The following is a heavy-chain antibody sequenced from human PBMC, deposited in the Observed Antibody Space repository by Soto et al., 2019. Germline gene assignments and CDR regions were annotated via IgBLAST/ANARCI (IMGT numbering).Heavy chain of an antibody. J-gene: IGHJ4*02. D-gene: IGHD2-15*01. Sequence: QVQLVQSGAEVKKPGASVKVSCKASGYTFTSYAMHWVRQAPGQRLEWMGWINAGNGNTKYSQKLQGRVTITRDTAARPAYMERISLRSADTAVYYCARDVGYCSCGSCYSFDYWGQGTMVTVSS. V-gene: IGHV1-3*01. CDR1: GYTFTSYA. CDR2: INAGNGNT. CDR3: ARDVGYCSCGSCYSFDY.